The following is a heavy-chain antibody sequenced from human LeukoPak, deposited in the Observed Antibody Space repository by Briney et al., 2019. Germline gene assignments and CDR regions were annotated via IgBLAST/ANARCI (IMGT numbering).Heavy chain of an antibody. D-gene: IGHD4-23*01. Sequence: SETLSLTCTVSGGSISSGSYYWSWIRQPAGKGLEWIGRIYTSGSTNYNPSLKSRVTISVDTSKNQFSLKLSSVTAADTAVYYCARRGNWALRGRDAFDIWGQGTMVTVSS. CDR2: IYTSGST. CDR3: ARRGNWALRGRDAFDI. V-gene: IGHV4-61*02. J-gene: IGHJ3*02. CDR1: GGSISSGSYY.